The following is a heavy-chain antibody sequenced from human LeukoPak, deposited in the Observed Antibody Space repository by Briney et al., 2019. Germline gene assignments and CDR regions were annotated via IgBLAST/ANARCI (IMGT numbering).Heavy chain of an antibody. CDR3: ARHLRGLRYFDWLLFV. J-gene: IGHJ4*02. Sequence: PGGSLRLSCAASGFTFSSYAMSWVRQAPGKGLEWVSAISGGGGSTYHADSVKGRFTISRDNSKNTLYLQMNSLRAEDTAVYYCARHLRGLRYFDWLLFVWGQGTLVTVSS. CDR2: ISGGGGST. CDR1: GFTFSSYA. V-gene: IGHV3-23*01. D-gene: IGHD3-9*01.